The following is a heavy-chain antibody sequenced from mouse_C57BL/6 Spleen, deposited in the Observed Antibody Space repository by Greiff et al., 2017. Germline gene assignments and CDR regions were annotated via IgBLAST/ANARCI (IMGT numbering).Heavy chain of an antibody. CDR1: GYTFTSYW. CDR2: IDPSDSYT. CDR3: ALITTLVAPYDY. Sequence: QVQLQQPGAELVMPGASVKLSCKASGYTFTSYWMHWVKQRPGQGLEWIGEIDPSDSYTNYNQKFKGKSTLTVDKSSSTAYMQLSSLTSEDSAVYYCALITTLVAPYDYWGQGTTLTVSS. J-gene: IGHJ2*01. D-gene: IGHD1-1*01. V-gene: IGHV1-69*01.